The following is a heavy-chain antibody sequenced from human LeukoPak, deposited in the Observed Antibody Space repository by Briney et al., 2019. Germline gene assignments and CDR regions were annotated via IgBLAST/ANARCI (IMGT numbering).Heavy chain of an antibody. CDR3: ARINNYVQTGFRSGWFDP. D-gene: IGHD4-11*01. V-gene: IGHV4-59*08. J-gene: IGHJ5*02. CDR1: GGSISSYY. CDR2: IYHSGST. Sequence: TSETLSLTCTVSGGSISSYYRSWIRQPPGKGLEWIGSIYHSGSTYNNPSLNSRVTISVDTSKNQYSLKLSSVTAADTAVYYCARINNYVQTGFRSGWFDPWGQGTLVTVSS.